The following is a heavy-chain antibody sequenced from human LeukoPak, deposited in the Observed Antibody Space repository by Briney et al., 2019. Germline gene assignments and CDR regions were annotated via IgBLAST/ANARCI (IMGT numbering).Heavy chain of an antibody. CDR1: GGSISSYY. V-gene: IGHV4-4*07. Sequence: SETLSLTCTVSGGSISSYYWSWIRQPAGKGLEWIGRIYTSGSTNYNPSLKSRVTMSVDPSKNQFSLKLNSVTAADTAAYYCARTQSQSGSYRYYFGYWGQGTLVTVSS. CDR2: IYTSGST. J-gene: IGHJ4*02. CDR3: ARTQSQSGSYRYYFGY. D-gene: IGHD1-26*01.